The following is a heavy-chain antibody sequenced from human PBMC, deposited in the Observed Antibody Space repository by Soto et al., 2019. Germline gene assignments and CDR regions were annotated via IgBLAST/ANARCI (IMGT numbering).Heavy chain of an antibody. CDR2: INPNSGAT. V-gene: IGHV1-2*02. J-gene: IGHJ6*02. CDR1: GDTFKSYF. CDR3: ATGTRYRTRCTYYTDYGLDV. Sequence: QFVQSGAEVKKPGASVRVSCKGSGDTFKSYFLIWVRQAPGQGPEWMGWINPNSGATHYAQKFQGRVNMTKDTSISSAYMELTRLTSDDTAVYYCATGTRYRTRCTYYTDYGLDVWGPGTTVIVSS. D-gene: IGHD5-12*01.